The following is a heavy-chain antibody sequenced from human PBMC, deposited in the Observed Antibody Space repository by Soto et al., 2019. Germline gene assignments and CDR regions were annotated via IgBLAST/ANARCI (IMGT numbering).Heavy chain of an antibody. CDR2: ISSRSSHI. Sequence: EVQLVESGGGLVKPGGSLRLTCAASGFTFSDYSMNWVRQAPGKGLEWVSSISSRSSHIYYAESVKGRFTISRDNAKTSLFLQMSSLRAEDTAVYYCASHLGVSSPYFQHGGQGTLVTVSS. V-gene: IGHV3-21*01. CDR3: ASHLGVSSPYFQH. J-gene: IGHJ1*01. D-gene: IGHD3-3*01. CDR1: GFTFSDYS.